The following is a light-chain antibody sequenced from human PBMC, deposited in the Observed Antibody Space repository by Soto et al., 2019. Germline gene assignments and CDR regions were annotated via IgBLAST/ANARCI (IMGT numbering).Light chain of an antibody. Sequence: EIVLTQSPGTLSLSPGERATLSCRASQSVDSNYLAWYQQRPGQAPRLLTHGASSRATGILDRFSGSGSGTDFSLTISRLEPEDFAVYYCQHYSFSSYTFGQGTKLEIK. J-gene: IGKJ2*01. CDR3: QHYSFSSYT. CDR1: QSVDSNY. V-gene: IGKV3-20*01. CDR2: GAS.